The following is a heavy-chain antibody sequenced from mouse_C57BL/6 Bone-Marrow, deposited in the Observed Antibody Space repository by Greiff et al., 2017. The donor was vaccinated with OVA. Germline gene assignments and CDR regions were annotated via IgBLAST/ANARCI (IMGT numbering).Heavy chain of an antibody. J-gene: IGHJ4*01. D-gene: IGHD1-1*01. V-gene: IGHV1-76*01. CDR2: IYPGSGNT. CDR3: ARADYYGSSYDAMDY. Sequence: QVQLQQSGAELVRPGASVKLSCKASGYNFTDYYINWVKQRPGQGLEWIARIYPGSGNTYYNEKFKGKATLTAEKSSSTAYMQLSSLTSEDSAVYFCARADYYGSSYDAMDYWGQGTSVTVSS. CDR1: GYNFTDYY.